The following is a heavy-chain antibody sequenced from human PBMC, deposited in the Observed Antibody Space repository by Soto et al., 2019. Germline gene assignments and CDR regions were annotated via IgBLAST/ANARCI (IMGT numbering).Heavy chain of an antibody. CDR1: GYTFTSYG. V-gene: IGHV1-18*01. J-gene: IGHJ4*02. CDR2: ISAYNSNT. CDR3: ARDLGGWEDY. Sequence: QVQLVQSGAEGKKPGASLKGACKASGYTFTSYGISWVRQAPGQGLEWMGWISAYNSNTNQAQKHQGRVTMTTDTSTSTAYMELRSLRSDDTAVYYCARDLGGWEDYWGQGVLVTVSS. D-gene: IGHD6-19*01.